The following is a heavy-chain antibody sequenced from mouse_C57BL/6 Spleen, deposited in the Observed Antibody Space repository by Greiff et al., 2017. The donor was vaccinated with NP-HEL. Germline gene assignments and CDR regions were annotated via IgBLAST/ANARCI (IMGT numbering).Heavy chain of an antibody. D-gene: IGHD1-1*01. Sequence: EVQLQQSGTVLARPGASVKMSCKTSGYTFTSYWMHWVKQRPGQGLEWIGAIYPGNSDTSYNQKFKGKAKLTAVTSASTAYMELSSLTNEDSAVYYCTRSSTTVGAMDYWGQGTSVTVSS. J-gene: IGHJ4*01. CDR2: IYPGNSDT. CDR3: TRSSTTVGAMDY. V-gene: IGHV1-5*01. CDR1: GYTFTSYW.